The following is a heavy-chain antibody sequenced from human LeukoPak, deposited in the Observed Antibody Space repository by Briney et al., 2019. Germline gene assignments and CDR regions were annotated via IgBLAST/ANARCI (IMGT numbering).Heavy chain of an antibody. CDR1: GGSISSGRYY. D-gene: IGHD5-24*01. CDR2: IHTSGST. J-gene: IGHJ3*02. V-gene: IGHV4-61*02. Sequence: PSETLSLTCTVSGGSISSGRYYWRWIRQPAGKGLEWIGRIHTSGSTNYNPSLKSRLTISIDTSKNQFSLKLSSVTAADTAVYYCARRRDGYNWGAFDIWGQGTMVTVSS. CDR3: ARRRDGYNWGAFDI.